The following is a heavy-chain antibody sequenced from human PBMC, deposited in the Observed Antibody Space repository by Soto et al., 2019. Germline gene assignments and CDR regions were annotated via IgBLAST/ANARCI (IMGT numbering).Heavy chain of an antibody. CDR1: GFTFSSYA. V-gene: IGHV3-23*01. J-gene: IGHJ1*01. CDR2: ISGSGGST. CDR3: AKDPKYYDFWSGPNQYFQH. D-gene: IGHD3-3*01. Sequence: VGSLRLSCAASGFTFSSYAMSWVRQAPGKGLEWVSAISGSGGSTYYADSVKGRFTISRDNSKNTLYLQMNSLRAEDTAVYYCAKDPKYYDFWSGPNQYFQHWGQGTLVTVSS.